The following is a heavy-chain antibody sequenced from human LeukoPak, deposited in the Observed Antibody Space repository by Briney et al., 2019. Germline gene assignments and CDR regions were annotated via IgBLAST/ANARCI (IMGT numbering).Heavy chain of an antibody. CDR1: GYTFVDYY. CDR2: INTNTGET. CDR3: ARWGGVQFDP. Sequence: ASVKVSCKASGYTFVDYYMNWVRQAPGQGLEWMGWINTNTGETNYAQKFQGRVTMTRDTSISTVYMELTSLTSDDTAVYYCARWGGVQFDPWGQGTLVTVSS. D-gene: IGHD2-8*01. V-gene: IGHV1-2*02. J-gene: IGHJ5*02.